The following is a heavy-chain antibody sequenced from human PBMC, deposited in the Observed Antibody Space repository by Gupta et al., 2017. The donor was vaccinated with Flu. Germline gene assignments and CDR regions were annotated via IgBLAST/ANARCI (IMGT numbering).Heavy chain of an antibody. CDR1: GFPFSSYA. V-gene: IGHV3-23*01. D-gene: IGHD3-3*01. J-gene: IGHJ5*02. CDR2: ISGSGGST. Sequence: EVQLLESGGGLVQPGGSLRLSCAASGFPFSSYAMRWVRQAPGKGLEWVSAISGSGGSTYYADSVKGRFTISRDNSKNTLYLQMNSLRAEDTAVYYCAKEYYDFWSGPIRGGWFDPWGQGTLVTVSS. CDR3: AKEYYDFWSGPIRGGWFDP.